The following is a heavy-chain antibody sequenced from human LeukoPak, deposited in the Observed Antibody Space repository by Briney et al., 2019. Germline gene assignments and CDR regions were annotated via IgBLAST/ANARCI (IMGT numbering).Heavy chain of an antibody. Sequence: GWSLTLSCAACGFTFNTDTMNWVRQAPGKGLEWVAYISTSSSTIYYADSVKGRFTISRDNAKNSLYLQMHSLRDEDTAVYYCARGYLYFDHWGQGTLVTVSS. CDR1: GFTFNTDT. D-gene: IGHD2-2*01. V-gene: IGHV3-48*02. CDR3: ARGYLYFDH. CDR2: ISTSSSTI. J-gene: IGHJ4*02.